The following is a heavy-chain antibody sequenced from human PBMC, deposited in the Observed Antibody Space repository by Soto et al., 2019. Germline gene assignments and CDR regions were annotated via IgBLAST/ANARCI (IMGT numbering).Heavy chain of an antibody. CDR2: IYYSGST. D-gene: IGHD1-26*01. Sequence: QVQLQESGPGLVKPSETLSLTCTVSGGSISSYYWSWIRQPPGKGLEWIGYIYYSGSTNYNPSLKNRVTISVDTSKNQFSLKLSSVTAADTAVYYCATSIVGATNWFDPWGQGTLVTVSS. J-gene: IGHJ5*02. CDR1: GGSISSYY. CDR3: ATSIVGATNWFDP. V-gene: IGHV4-59*01.